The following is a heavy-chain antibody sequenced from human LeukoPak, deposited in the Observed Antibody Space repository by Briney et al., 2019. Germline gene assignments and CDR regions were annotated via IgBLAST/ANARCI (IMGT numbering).Heavy chain of an antibody. CDR3: AKDQSGYGKYSSALDY. J-gene: IGHJ4*02. CDR2: ISWNSGSI. D-gene: IGHD6-19*01. V-gene: IGHV3-9*01. CDR1: GFTFDDYA. Sequence: GGSLRLSCAASGFTFDDYAMRWVRQAPGKGLEWVSGISWNSGSIGYADSVKGRFTISRDNAKNSLYLQMNSLRAEDTALYYCAKDQSGYGKYSSALDYWGQGTLVTVSS.